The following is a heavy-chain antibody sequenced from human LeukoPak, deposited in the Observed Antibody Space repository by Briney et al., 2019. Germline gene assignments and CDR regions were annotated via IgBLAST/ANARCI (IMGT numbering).Heavy chain of an antibody. CDR2: ITGSGGTT. CDR3: AKDTTITAGGGLDY. CDR1: GFTFSSYA. Sequence: GSLRLSCAASGFTFSSYAMHWVRQAPGKGLEWVSGITGSGGTTYYADSVKGRFTISRDNSNNTLYLQMNSLRAEDTAVYYCAKDTTITAGGGLDYWGQGTLVTVSS. V-gene: IGHV3-23*01. J-gene: IGHJ4*02. D-gene: IGHD4-11*01.